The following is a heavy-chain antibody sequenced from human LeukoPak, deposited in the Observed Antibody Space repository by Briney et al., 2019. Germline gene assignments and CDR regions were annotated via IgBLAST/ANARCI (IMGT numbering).Heavy chain of an antibody. Sequence: PSETLSFTCTVSVGSISSYYWSWIRQPPGKGLEWIGHIYYSGSTNYNPSLKSRVTISVDTSKNQFSLKLSSVTAADTAVYYCARGYTVTPDYWGQGTLVTVSS. CDR1: VGSISSYY. J-gene: IGHJ4*02. D-gene: IGHD4-17*01. V-gene: IGHV4-59*01. CDR2: IYYSGST. CDR3: ARGYTVTPDY.